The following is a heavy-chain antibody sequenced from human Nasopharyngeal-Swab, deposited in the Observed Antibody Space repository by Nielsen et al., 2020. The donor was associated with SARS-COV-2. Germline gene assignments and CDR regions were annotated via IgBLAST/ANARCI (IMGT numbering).Heavy chain of an antibody. CDR2: IRSKGNNYAT. CDR1: GFTFSDSA. Sequence: GESLKISCAASGFTFSDSAIHWVRQASGKGLEWVGRIRSKGNNYATAYAASVKGRFTIFRDDPTKPAFLQMNSLKTEDTAVYYCTRCGGGCYSGRDYWGQGTLVTVSS. CDR3: TRCGGGCYSGRDY. V-gene: IGHV3-73*01. D-gene: IGHD2-15*01. J-gene: IGHJ4*02.